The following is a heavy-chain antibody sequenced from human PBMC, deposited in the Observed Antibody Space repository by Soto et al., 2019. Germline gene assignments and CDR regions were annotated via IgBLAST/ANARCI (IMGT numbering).Heavy chain of an antibody. CDR2: TFTGGST. V-gene: IGHV3-53*02. CDR1: GFSVTTNY. D-gene: IGHD3-16*01. J-gene: IGHJ6*02. Sequence: EAQLVETGGGLIQPGGSLRLSCLASGFSVTTNYIIWVRQPPGKGLEWVSTTFTGGSTHYADSVKGRFSISRDNSKNTVYLQMNTLRVEDTAVYYCAKKPPSSIQGWAFGMDVWGQGTTVSVSS. CDR3: AKKPPSSIQGWAFGMDV.